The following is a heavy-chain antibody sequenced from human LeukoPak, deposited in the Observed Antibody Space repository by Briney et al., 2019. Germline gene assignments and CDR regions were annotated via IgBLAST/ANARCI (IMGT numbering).Heavy chain of an antibody. D-gene: IGHD2-15*01. CDR1: GFTFSSYA. V-gene: IGHV3-23*01. CDR3: AKFLVVAAAATGTAFDY. Sequence: PGGSLRLSCAASGFTFSSYAMSWVRQAPGKGPEWVSAISGSGGSTYYADSVKGRFTISRDNSKNTLYLQMNSLRAEDTAVYYCAKFLVVAAAATGTAFDYWGQGTLVTVSS. CDR2: ISGSGGST. J-gene: IGHJ4*02.